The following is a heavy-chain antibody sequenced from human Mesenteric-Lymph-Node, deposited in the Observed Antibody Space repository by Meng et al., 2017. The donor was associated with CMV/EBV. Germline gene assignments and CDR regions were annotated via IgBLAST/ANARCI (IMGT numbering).Heavy chain of an antibody. D-gene: IGHD3-22*01. Sequence: ASVKVSCKASGYTFTGYYMHWVRQAPGQGLEWMGWINPNSGGTNYAQKFQGRVTMTRDTSISTAYMELSRLRSDDTAVYYCARHYDSSGYSFDYWGQGTLVTVSS. J-gene: IGHJ4*02. CDR1: GYTFTGYY. V-gene: IGHV1-2*02. CDR3: ARHYDSSGYSFDY. CDR2: INPNSGGT.